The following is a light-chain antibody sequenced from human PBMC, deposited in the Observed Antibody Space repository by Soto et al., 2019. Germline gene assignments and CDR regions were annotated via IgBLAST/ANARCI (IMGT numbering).Light chain of an antibody. CDR1: SSDVGGYNF. CDR3: CSYTSSSTHV. J-gene: IGLJ1*01. V-gene: IGLV2-14*03. Sequence: QSALTQPASVSGSPGQSITISCTGTSSDVGGYNFVSGYQQHPGKVPKPMIFDVNRRPSGVSDRFSGSKSGNTASLTISGLQAEDEGDYYCCSYTSSSTHVFGSGTKVTVL. CDR2: DVN.